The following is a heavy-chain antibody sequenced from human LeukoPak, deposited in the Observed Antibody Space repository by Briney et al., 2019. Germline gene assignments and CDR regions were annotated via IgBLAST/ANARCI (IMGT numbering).Heavy chain of an antibody. V-gene: IGHV4-34*01. CDR2: INHSGST. J-gene: IGHJ4*02. CDR3: ARHKLIVVPAASTFDY. D-gene: IGHD2-2*01. Sequence: PSETLSLTCAVYGGSFSGYYWSWIRQPPGKGLEWIGEINHSGSTNYNPSLKSRVTISVDTSKNQFSLKLSSVTAADTAVYYCARHKLIVVPAASTFDYWGQGTLVTVSS. CDR1: GGSFSGYY.